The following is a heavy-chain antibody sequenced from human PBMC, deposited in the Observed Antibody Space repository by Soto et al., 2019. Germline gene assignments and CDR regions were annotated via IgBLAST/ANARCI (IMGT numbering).Heavy chain of an antibody. CDR3: ARGGGYDSFDF. Sequence: PGGSLRLSCAASGFTFSSYAMSWVRQAPGKGLEWVSAISGSGGSTYYADSVKGRFTISRDNSKNTLYLQMNSLRAADKAVYYCARGGGYDSFDFWGQGIQVTVSS. CDR1: GFTFSSYA. V-gene: IGHV3-23*01. D-gene: IGHD2-15*01. CDR2: ISGSGGST. J-gene: IGHJ4*02.